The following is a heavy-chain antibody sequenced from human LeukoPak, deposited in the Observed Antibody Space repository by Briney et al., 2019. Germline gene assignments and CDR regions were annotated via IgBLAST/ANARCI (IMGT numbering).Heavy chain of an antibody. CDR1: GFTFSTYG. CDR2: IWYDGSQK. CDR3: ARDGGSTGWVDY. Sequence: PGRSLRLSCAASGFTFSTYGMHWVRQAPGKGLEWVAVIWYDGSQKYHADSVKDRFTISRDNSKNMLYLQMNSLRTEDTAVYYCARDGGSTGWVDYWGQGTLVTLSS. V-gene: IGHV3-33*01. D-gene: IGHD6-19*01. J-gene: IGHJ4*02.